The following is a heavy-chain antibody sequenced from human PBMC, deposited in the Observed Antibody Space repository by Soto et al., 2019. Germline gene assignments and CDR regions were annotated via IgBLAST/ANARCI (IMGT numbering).Heavy chain of an antibody. J-gene: IGHJ5*02. V-gene: IGHV4-30-2*01. CDR1: GGSISSGGYS. D-gene: IGHD2-2*01. CDR3: ARVPDR. Sequence: QLQLQEYGSGLVKPSQTLSLTCAVSGGSISSGGYSWSWIRQPPGKGLEWIGYIYHSGNTYYNPSLMSRVTISVDRSKNQYSLKLSSVTAADTAVYYCARVPDRWGQGTLVTVSS. CDR2: IYHSGNT.